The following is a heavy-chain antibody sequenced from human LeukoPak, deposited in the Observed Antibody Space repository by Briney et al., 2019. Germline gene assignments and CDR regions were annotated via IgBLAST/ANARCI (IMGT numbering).Heavy chain of an antibody. D-gene: IGHD6-19*01. CDR3: ARAVSGRFDY. V-gene: IGHV4-59*08. CDR2: IYYSGST. J-gene: IGHJ4*02. Sequence: PXKGLEWTGDIYYSGSTNYNPSLNSRVTISVDTSKNQFSLRLSSVTAADTAIYYCARAVSGRFDYWGQGTLVTVSS.